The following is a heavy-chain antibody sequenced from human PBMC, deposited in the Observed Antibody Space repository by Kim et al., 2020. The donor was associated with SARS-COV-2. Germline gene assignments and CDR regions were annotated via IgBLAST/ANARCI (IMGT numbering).Heavy chain of an antibody. CDR3: ARGLVDDYGDCNWFDP. D-gene: IGHD4-17*01. J-gene: IGHJ5*02. CDR2: ISYDGSNK. CDR1: GFTFSSYG. V-gene: IGHV3-30*03. Sequence: GGSLRLSCAASGFTFSSYGMHWVRQAPGKGLEWVAVISYDGSNKYYADSVKGRFTISRDNSKNTLYLQMNSLRAEDTAVYYCARGLVDDYGDCNWFDPWGQGTLVTVSS.